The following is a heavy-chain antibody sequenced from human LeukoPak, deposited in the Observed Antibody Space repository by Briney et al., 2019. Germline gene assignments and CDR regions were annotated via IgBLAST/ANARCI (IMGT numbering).Heavy chain of an antibody. CDR1: GYSFTSHW. J-gene: IGHJ4*02. V-gene: IGHV5-51*01. D-gene: IGHD6-19*01. Sequence: GESLKISCKGFGYSFTSHWIGWVRQMPGEGLEWVGVIHPRDSDTRYSPSFEGQVTISAGRSTNTASLQWSSLKASDSAVYYCARHRQSSFWAAIVDYWGQGTLVSVSS. CDR3: ARHRQSSFWAAIVDY. CDR2: IHPRDSDT.